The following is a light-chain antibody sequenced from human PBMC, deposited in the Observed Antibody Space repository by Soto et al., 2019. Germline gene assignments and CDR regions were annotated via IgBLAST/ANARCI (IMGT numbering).Light chain of an antibody. CDR2: DAS. CDR3: QQRSNWPPFS. V-gene: IGKV3-11*01. Sequence: EIVMTQSPATLSVSPGEGVTLSCRAGQSVRSNLAWYQQKPGQPPRLLIYDASTRATGVPARFSGSGSGTDFTLTISSLEPEDFAVYYCQQRSNWPPFSFGPGTKVDT. CDR1: QSVRSN. J-gene: IGKJ3*01.